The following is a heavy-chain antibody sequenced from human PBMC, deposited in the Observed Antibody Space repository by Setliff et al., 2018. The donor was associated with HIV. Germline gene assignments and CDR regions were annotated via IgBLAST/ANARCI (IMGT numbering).Heavy chain of an antibody. J-gene: IGHJ4*02. CDR1: GYTFSAYH. CDR2: INPNRGGT. D-gene: IGHD3-22*01. V-gene: IGHV1-2*06. CDR3: ARDFDKEGY. Sequence: ASVKVSCKASGYTFSAYHMDWVRQAPGQGLGWMGRINPNRGGTNFAQKFQGRVTLTRDTSISTAHMELTRLTADDTAVYYCARDFDKEGYWGQGTLVTVSS.